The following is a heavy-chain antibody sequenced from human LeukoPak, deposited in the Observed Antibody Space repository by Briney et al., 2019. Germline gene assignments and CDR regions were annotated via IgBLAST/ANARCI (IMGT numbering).Heavy chain of an antibody. V-gene: IGHV3-23*01. CDR2: ISGSGGCT. CDR3: ARDSYSGTSTSRNCFAP. D-gene: IGHD2-2*01. CDR1: GFTFSIYA. J-gene: IGHJ5*02. Sequence: PGGSLRLSCAASGFTFSIYAMSWVRHAPGKGLEWVSAISGSGGCTFYADSVKGRFTISRDNSKNTLYLQMNSLRAEDTAVYYWARDSYSGTSTSRNCFAPWAQGTLVTASS.